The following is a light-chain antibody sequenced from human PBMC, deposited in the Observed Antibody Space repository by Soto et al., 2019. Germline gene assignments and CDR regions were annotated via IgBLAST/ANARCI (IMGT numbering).Light chain of an antibody. V-gene: IGKV3-15*01. CDR3: QQYNNWLPGT. CDR1: QSVSSN. Sequence: EIVMTQSPATLSVSPGERATLSCRASQSVSSNLAWYQQKPGQAPRLLIYGAATRATGSPARFSGSGSRTEFTLAISSLESEDFAVYYCQQYNNWLPGTFGQGTKL. CDR2: GAA. J-gene: IGKJ2*02.